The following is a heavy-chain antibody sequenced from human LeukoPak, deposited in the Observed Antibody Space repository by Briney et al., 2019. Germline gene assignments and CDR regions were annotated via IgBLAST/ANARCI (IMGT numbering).Heavy chain of an antibody. D-gene: IGHD6-13*01. J-gene: IGHJ3*02. CDR1: GFTFSSYA. CDR2: ISGSGGST. V-gene: IGHV3-23*01. CDR3: AKDRGSSKGIDAFDI. Sequence: GGSLRLSCAASGFTFSSYAMSWVRQAPGKRLEWVSAISGSGGSTYYADSVKGRFTISRDNSKNTLYLQMNSLRAEDTAVYYCAKDRGSSKGIDAFDIWGQGTMVTVSS.